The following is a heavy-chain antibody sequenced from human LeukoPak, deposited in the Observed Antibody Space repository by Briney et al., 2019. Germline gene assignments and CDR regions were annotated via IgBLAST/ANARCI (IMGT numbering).Heavy chain of an antibody. V-gene: IGHV3-7*05. CDR2: IKEDGSEK. CDR3: ARMKGCSSTTCYFAIY. Sequence: GGSLRLSCAASGFTFSTFSMTWVRQAAGKGLESVANIKEDGSEKYYVDSLKGRFTISRDNAKNSLYLQMNSLRAEDTAVYYCARMKGCSSTTCYFAIYWGQGTLVTVSS. D-gene: IGHD2-2*01. J-gene: IGHJ4*02. CDR1: GFTFSTFS.